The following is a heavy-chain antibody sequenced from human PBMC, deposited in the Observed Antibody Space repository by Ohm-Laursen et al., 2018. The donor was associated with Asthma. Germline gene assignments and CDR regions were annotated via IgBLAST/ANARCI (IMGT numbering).Heavy chain of an antibody. CDR3: AKDFNAKNYYYGMDV. V-gene: IGHV3-23*01. CDR2: ISGSGGST. Sequence: SLRLSCAASGFTFSRYAMSRVRQAPGKGLEWVSAISGSGGSTYYADSVKGRFTISRDNSKNTLYLQMNSLRAEDTAVYYCAKDFNAKNYYYGMDVWGQGTTVTASS. J-gene: IGHJ6*02. CDR1: GFTFSRYA.